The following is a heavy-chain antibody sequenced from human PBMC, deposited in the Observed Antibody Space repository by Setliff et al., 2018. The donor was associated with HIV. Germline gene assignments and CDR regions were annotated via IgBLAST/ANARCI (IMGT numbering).Heavy chain of an antibody. D-gene: IGHD5-12*01. CDR1: GYTFTSYG. Sequence: EASVKVSCKASGYTFTSYGISWVRQAPGQGLEWMGWISAYNGNTNYAQKLQGRVTMTTDTSTSTAYMALRSLRSDDTAVDYCARDLRWLRIRFSDAFDIWGQGTMVTVSS. CDR2: ISAYNGNT. CDR3: ARDLRWLRIRFSDAFDI. V-gene: IGHV1-18*01. J-gene: IGHJ3*02.